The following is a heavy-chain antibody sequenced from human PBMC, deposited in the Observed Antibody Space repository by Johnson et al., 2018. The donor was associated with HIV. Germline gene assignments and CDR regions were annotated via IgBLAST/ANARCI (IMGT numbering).Heavy chain of an antibody. Sequence: QVQLVESGGGVVQPGRSLRLSCAASGFTFSTYNMHWVRQAPGKGLEWGAVISYDGSNKYYADSVKAQFNISRDISKNTTYLQMNSLGTNDTDVYYCAIPDSSSAMAHDAFYIWGQGTMVTVSS. CDR2: ISYDGSNK. CDR3: AIPDSSSAMAHDAFYI. V-gene: IGHV3-30*01. CDR1: GFTFSTYN. D-gene: IGHD6-6*01. J-gene: IGHJ3*02.